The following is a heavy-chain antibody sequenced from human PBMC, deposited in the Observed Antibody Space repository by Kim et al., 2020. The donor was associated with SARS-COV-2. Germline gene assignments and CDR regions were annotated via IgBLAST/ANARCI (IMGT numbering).Heavy chain of an antibody. CDR2: IYYSGST. V-gene: IGHV4-59*13. CDR1: GGFISSYY. D-gene: IGHD5-12*01. J-gene: IGHJ6*02. CDR3: ARDGYKKVYGMDV. Sequence: SETLSLTCTVSGGFISSYYWSWIRQPPGKGLEWIGYIYYSGSTNYNPSLKSRVTISVDTSKNQFSLKLSSVTAADTAVYYCARDGYKKVYGMDVCGQGTT.